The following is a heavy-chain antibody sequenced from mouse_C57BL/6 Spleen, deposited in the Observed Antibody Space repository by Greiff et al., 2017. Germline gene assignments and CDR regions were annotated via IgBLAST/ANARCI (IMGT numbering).Heavy chain of an antibody. CDR1: GYAFSSYW. CDR3: ARGGNWVFAY. CDR2: IYPGDGDT. D-gene: IGHD4-1*01. Sequence: QVQLKESGAELVKPGASVKISCKASGYAFSSYWMNWVKQRPGKGLEWIGQIYPGDGDTNYNGKFKGKATLTADKSSSTAYMQLSSLTSEDSAVYFCARGGNWVFAYWGQGTLVTVSA. V-gene: IGHV1-80*01. J-gene: IGHJ3*01.